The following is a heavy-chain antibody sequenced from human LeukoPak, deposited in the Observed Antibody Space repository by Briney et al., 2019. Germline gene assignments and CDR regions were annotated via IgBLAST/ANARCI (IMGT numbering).Heavy chain of an antibody. CDR1: GGSISTYY. CDR2: ISNSGSTI. J-gene: IGHJ5*02. CDR3: ARAPKFRLVGVPKGPFDP. D-gene: IGHD1-26*01. V-gene: IGHV3-11*01. Sequence: LSLTCTVSGGSISTYYMSWIRQAPGKGLEWVSYISNSGSTIYYADSVKGRFFISRDNAKNSLYLQMNSLRAEDTAVYYCARAPKFRLVGVPKGPFDPWGQGTLVTVSS.